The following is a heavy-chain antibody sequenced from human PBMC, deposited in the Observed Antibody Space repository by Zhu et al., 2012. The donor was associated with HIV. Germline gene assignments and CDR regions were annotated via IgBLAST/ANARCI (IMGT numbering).Heavy chain of an antibody. Sequence: QVQLQESGPGLVKPSQTLSLTCTVPGGSISSGDYYWSWIRQPPGKGLEWIAYIHHSGTTYYNPSLKSRLSISIDTSMNQFSLRLSSVSAADTAVYFCARADGSGTYYYYYMDVWGKGPRVTVSS. CDR2: IHHSGTT. CDR3: ARADGSGTYYYYYMDV. D-gene: IGHD3-10*01. V-gene: IGHV4-30-4*08. CDR1: GGSISSGDYY. J-gene: IGHJ6*03.